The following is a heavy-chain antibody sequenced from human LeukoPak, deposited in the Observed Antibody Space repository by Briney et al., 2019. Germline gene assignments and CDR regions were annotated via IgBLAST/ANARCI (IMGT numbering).Heavy chain of an antibody. V-gene: IGHV4-59*03. CDR3: AAESERWLFRS. CDR2: IYYRGTT. J-gene: IGHJ4*02. D-gene: IGHD6-19*01. CDR1: GVSLSSYY. Sequence: SETLSLTCTVSGVSLSSYYWSWLRQPPGKGLEWVGQIYYRGTTNYNPSLNSRVTISIDMSKNQFSLKLNSVTAADTAVYYCAAESERWLFRSWGQGTLVTVSS.